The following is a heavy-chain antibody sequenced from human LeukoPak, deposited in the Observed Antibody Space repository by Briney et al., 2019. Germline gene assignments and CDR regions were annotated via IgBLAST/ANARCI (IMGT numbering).Heavy chain of an antibody. V-gene: IGHV3-48*03. CDR1: GFTVSSYE. Sequence: GGSLRLSCAASGFTVSSYEMNWVRQAPGKGLEWVSYISSSGSTIYYADSVEGRFTISRDNAKNSLYLQMNSLRAEDTAVYYCARGGAARPDFWGQGTLVTVSS. CDR2: ISSSGSTI. D-gene: IGHD6-6*01. J-gene: IGHJ4*02. CDR3: ARGGAARPDF.